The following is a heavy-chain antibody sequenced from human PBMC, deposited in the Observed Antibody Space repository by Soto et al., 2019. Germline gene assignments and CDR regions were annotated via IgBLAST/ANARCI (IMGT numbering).Heavy chain of an antibody. CDR1: GFTISGYE. CDR2: ISNSGSTI. CDR3: ATGGSYYIL. D-gene: IGHD1-26*01. Sequence: GGSLTLSCAASGFTISGYEMNWVRQAPGKGLEWIAYISNSGSTIYYAAPVKGRTTISSTNAKHSLYLQMNSMTGEAMALYYCATGGSYYILWGQGTLVTVSS. J-gene: IGHJ4*02. V-gene: IGHV3-48*03.